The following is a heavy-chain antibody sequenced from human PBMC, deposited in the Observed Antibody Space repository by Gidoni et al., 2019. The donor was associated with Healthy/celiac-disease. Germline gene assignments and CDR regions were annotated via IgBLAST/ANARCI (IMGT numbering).Heavy chain of an antibody. CDR1: GGSFSGYY. D-gene: IGHD3-10*01. CDR2: INHSGST. V-gene: IGHV4-34*01. CDR3: ARAGLYYYGSGSPNY. J-gene: IGHJ4*02. Sequence: QVQLQQWGAGLLKPSETLSLTCDVYGGSFSGYYWSWIRQPTGKGLEWIGEINHSGSTNYNPSLKRRVTISVDTSKNQFSLKLSSVTAADTAVYYCARAGLYYYGSGSPNYWGQGTLVTVSS.